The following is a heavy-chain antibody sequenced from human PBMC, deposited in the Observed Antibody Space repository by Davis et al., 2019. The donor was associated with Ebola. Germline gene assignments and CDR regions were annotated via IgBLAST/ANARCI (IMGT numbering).Heavy chain of an antibody. Sequence: GESLKIPCAASGFTVSSNYMSWVRQAPGKGLEWVSVIYSGGSTYYADSVKGRFTISRDNSKNTLYLQMNSLRAEDTAVYYCARDGYSYGALYPMFAFDIWGQGTMVTVSS. CDR1: GFTVSSNY. J-gene: IGHJ3*02. CDR2: IYSGGST. CDR3: ARDGYSYGALYPMFAFDI. V-gene: IGHV3-66*01. D-gene: IGHD5-18*01.